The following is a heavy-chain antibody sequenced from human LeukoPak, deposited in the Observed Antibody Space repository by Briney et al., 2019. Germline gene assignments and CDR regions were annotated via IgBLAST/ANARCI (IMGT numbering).Heavy chain of an antibody. CDR2: ISGSGGST. D-gene: IGHD3-16*02. CDR1: GFTFSSYA. Sequence: TGGSLRLSCAASGFTFSSYAMSWVRQAPGKGLEWVSAISGSGGSTYYADSVKGRFTISRDNSKNTLYLQMNSLRAEDTAVYYCAKDLDVITFGGVIVFGLDYWGQGTLVTVSS. V-gene: IGHV3-23*01. CDR3: AKDLDVITFGGVIVFGLDY. J-gene: IGHJ4*02.